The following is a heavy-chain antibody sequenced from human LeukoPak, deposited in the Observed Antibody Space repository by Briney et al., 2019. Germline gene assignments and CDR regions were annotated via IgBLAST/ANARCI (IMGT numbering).Heavy chain of an antibody. J-gene: IGHJ4*02. CDR3: ARADTAMVSPLDY. V-gene: IGHV1-2*02. D-gene: IGHD5-18*01. Sequence: GASVKVSCKASGYTFTRYYMHWVRQAPGQGLEWMGWINPNSGGTHYAQKFQGRVTMTRDTSISTAYMELSRLRSDDTAVYYCARADTAMVSPLDYWGQGTLVTVSS. CDR1: GYTFTRYY. CDR2: INPNSGGT.